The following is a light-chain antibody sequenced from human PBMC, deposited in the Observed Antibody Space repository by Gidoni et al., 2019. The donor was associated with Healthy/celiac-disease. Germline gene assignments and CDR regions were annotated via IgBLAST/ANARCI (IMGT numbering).Light chain of an antibody. V-gene: IGKV1-39*01. CDR2: AAS. CDR3: QQSYSTPPVT. CDR1: QSISSY. J-gene: IGKJ4*01. Sequence: DIQMTQSPSSLSASVGDRVTITCRASQSISSYLHWYQQKPGKAPKLLIYAASSLQSGVPSRFSGSGSGTDFTLTISSLQPEEFATYYCQQSYSTPPVTFGGGTKVEIK.